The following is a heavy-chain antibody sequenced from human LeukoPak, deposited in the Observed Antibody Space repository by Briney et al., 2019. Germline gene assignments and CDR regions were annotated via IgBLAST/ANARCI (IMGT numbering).Heavy chain of an antibody. Sequence: GSLRLSCAASGFTFSTYALHWVRQVPGKGLEYVSAISSIGGTTYYANSVKDRFTISRDNSKNTLYLQMGSLKPEDTAVYYCARVGDNTAFDYWGQGTLVTVSS. D-gene: IGHD2-21*01. J-gene: IGHJ4*02. CDR3: ARVGDNTAFDY. CDR1: GFTFSTYA. V-gene: IGHV3-64*01. CDR2: ISSIGGTT.